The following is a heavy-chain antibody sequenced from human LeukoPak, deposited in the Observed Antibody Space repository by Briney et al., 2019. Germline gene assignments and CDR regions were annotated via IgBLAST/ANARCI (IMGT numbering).Heavy chain of an antibody. Sequence: PGGSLRLSCAASGFTFTSYSMNWVRQAPGKGLEWVSSISSSGNYIYYADSVKGRFTISRDNARNSLYLQMNSQRAEDTAVYYCARGGRGTIIMIVVAALDYWGQGTLVTVSS. CDR1: GFTFTSYS. J-gene: IGHJ4*02. CDR3: ARGGRGTIIMIVVAALDY. CDR2: ISSSGNYI. D-gene: IGHD3-22*01. V-gene: IGHV3-21*01.